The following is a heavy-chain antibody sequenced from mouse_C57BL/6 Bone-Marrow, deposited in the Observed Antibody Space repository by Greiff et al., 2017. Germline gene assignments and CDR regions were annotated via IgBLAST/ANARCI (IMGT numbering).Heavy chain of an antibody. CDR3: ARHRGPYGSSCCHWDFDV. V-gene: IGHV1-18*01. J-gene: IGHJ1*03. CDR2: INPNNGGT. CDR1: GYTFTDYN. Sequence: EVQLQQSGPELVKPGASVKIPCKASGYTFTDYNMDWVKQSHGKSLEWIGDINPNNGGTIYNQKFKGKATLTVDKSSSTAYMELRSLTSEDTAVYYCARHRGPYGSSCCHWDFDVWGTGTTVTVSS. D-gene: IGHD1-1*01.